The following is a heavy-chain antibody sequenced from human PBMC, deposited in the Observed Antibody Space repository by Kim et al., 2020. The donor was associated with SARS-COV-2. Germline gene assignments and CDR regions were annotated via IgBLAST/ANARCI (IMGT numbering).Heavy chain of an antibody. CDR2: IYYSGST. V-gene: IGHV4-59*08. Sequence: SETLSLTCTVSGGSISSYYWSWIRQPPGKGLEWIGYIYYSGSTNYNPSLKSRVTISVDTSKNQFSLKLSSVTAADTAVYYCARGGTYGGNSVLPFDYWGQGTLVTVSS. CDR3: ARGGTYGGNSVLPFDY. CDR1: GGSISSYY. D-gene: IGHD4-17*01. J-gene: IGHJ4*02.